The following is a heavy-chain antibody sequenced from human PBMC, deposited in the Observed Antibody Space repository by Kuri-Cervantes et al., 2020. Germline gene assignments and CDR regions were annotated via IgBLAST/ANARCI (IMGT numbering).Heavy chain of an antibody. Sequence: ASVKVSCKASGYTFTSYGISWVRQAPGQGLEWMGWISAYNGNTNYAQKLQGRVTMTTDTSTSTVYMELSSLRSEDTAVYYCARASLGGYYFDYWGQGTLVTVSS. J-gene: IGHJ4*02. CDR1: GYTFTSYG. CDR2: ISAYNGNT. D-gene: IGHD3-10*01. CDR3: ARASLGGYYFDY. V-gene: IGHV1-18*01.